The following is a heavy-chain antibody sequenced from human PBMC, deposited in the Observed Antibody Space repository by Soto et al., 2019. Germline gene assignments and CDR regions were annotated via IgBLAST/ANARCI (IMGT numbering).Heavy chain of an antibody. Sequence: ASVKVSCKASGGTFSSYAMSWVRQAPGQRLEWMGWINAGNGNTKYSQKFQGRFTISRDNAKNSLYLQMNSLRDEDTAVYYCARPSSGWQNWFDPWGQGTLVTVSS. J-gene: IGHJ5*02. CDR1: GGTFSSYA. CDR2: INAGNGNT. CDR3: ARPSSGWQNWFDP. V-gene: IGHV1-3*01. D-gene: IGHD6-19*01.